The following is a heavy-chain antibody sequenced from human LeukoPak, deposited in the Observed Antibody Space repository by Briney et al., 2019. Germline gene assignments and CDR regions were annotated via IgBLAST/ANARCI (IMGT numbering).Heavy chain of an antibody. J-gene: IGHJ3*02. V-gene: IGHV4-39*01. D-gene: IGHD3-10*01. CDR3: ARQGRAGRRAFDI. Sequence: SETLSLTCTVSGGSISSSSYYWGWIRQPPGKGLEWIGSIYYSGSTYYNPSLKSRVTISVDTPKNQFSLKLSSVTAADTAVYYCARQGRAGRRAFDIWGQGTMVTVSS. CDR1: GGSISSSSYY. CDR2: IYYSGST.